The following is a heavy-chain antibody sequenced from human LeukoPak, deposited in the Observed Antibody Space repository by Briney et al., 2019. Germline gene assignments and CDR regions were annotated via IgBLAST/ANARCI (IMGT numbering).Heavy chain of an antibody. J-gene: IGHJ1*01. CDR1: GFTFDDYA. CDR2: ISWNSGSI. D-gene: IGHD6-19*01. CDR3: AKDIRSQWLVPVGYFQH. Sequence: GGSLRLSCAASGFTFDDYAMHWVRQARGKGLEWVSGISWNSGSIGYADSVKGRFTISRDNAKNSLYLQMNSLRAEDMALYYCAKDIRSQWLVPVGYFQHWGQGTLVTVSS. V-gene: IGHV3-9*03.